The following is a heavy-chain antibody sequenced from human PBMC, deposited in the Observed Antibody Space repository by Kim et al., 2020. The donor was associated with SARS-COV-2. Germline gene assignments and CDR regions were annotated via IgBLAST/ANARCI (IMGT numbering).Heavy chain of an antibody. D-gene: IGHD1-26*01. J-gene: IGHJ4*02. CDR1: GDSITTRNW. Sequence: SETLSLTCAVSGDSITTRNWWSCVRQPPGKGLEWIGEIYHSGNTNYNPSLKSRVSISVDKSKNQFSLNLSSVTAADTAVYYCARLWTDTGSYFRFDYWGQGTLVTVSS. V-gene: IGHV4-4*02. CDR3: ARLWTDTGSYFRFDY. CDR2: IYHSGNT.